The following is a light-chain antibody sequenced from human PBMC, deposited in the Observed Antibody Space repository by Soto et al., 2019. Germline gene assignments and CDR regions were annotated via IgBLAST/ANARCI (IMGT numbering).Light chain of an antibody. CDR1: QTVTTFY. CDR3: QQYGSSSGLT. Sequence: DIVLTQSPGTLSLSPGQRATLSCRASQTVTTFYLAWYQQKPGQAPRLLIYVASSRATGIPDRFSGSGSGTDFTLTISRLEPEDCAVYYCQQYGSSSGLTFGGGTKVEL. CDR2: VAS. J-gene: IGKJ4*01. V-gene: IGKV3-20*01.